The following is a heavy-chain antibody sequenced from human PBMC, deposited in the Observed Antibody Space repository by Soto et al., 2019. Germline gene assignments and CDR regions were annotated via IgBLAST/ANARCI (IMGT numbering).Heavy chain of an antibody. CDR2: IYSGGST. CDR1: GFTVSRNY. Sequence: GGSLRLSCAASGFTVSRNYMSWVRQAPGKGLEWVSVIYSGGSTYYADSVKGRFTISRDNSKNTLYLQMNSLRAEDTAVYYCARSGYDTYYYGMDVWGQGTTVTVSS. V-gene: IGHV3-53*01. CDR3: ARSGYDTYYYGMDV. J-gene: IGHJ6*02. D-gene: IGHD5-12*01.